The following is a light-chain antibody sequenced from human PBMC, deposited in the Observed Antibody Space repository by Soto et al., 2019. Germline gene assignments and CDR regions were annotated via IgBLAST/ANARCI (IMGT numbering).Light chain of an antibody. CDR2: DAS. CDR3: QYGGT. CDR1: QSVSNY. Sequence: EIVLTQSPATLSLSPGERATVSCRASQSVSNYLGWYQQKPGQAPRLLIYDASNRATGIPARFSGSGSGTDFTLTISSREPEDFAVYYCQYGGTFGQGTRLEIK. J-gene: IGKJ5*01. V-gene: IGKV3-11*01.